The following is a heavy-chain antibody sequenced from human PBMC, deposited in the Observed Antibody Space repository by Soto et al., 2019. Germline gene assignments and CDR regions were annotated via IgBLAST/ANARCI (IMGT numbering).Heavy chain of an antibody. CDR2: ISGSGGST. V-gene: IGHV3-23*01. J-gene: IGHJ6*02. D-gene: IGHD6-13*01. Sequence: GGSLRLSCAASGFTFSSYAMSWVRQAPGKGLEWVSAISGSGGSTYYADSVKGRFTISRDNSKNTLYLQMNSLRAEDTAVYYCAKASIAAAGYPDYYYGMDVWGQGTTVTVS. CDR3: AKASIAAAGYPDYYYGMDV. CDR1: GFTFSSYA.